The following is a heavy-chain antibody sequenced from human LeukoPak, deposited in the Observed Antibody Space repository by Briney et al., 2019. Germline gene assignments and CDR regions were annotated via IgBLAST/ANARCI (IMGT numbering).Heavy chain of an antibody. V-gene: IGHV3-48*01. CDR1: GFTFSAYS. Sequence: GGSLRLSCAASGFTFSAYSMIWVRQAPGKGLEWLSYISGSSSAIYYADSVQGRFTISKDNAKNSLSLQMSSLRVEDTAVYYCVRDRTLGVRDGFILAWGQGTLVTVSS. J-gene: IGHJ5*02. CDR3: VRDRTLGVRDGFILA. D-gene: IGHD5-24*01. CDR2: ISGSSSAI.